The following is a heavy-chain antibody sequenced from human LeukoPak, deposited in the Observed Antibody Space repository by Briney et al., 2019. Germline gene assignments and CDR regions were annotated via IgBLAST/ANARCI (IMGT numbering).Heavy chain of an antibody. V-gene: IGHV3-23*01. J-gene: IGHJ6*02. D-gene: IGHD2-15*01. Sequence: GGSLRLSCAASGFTFSSYAMSWVRQAPGKGLEWVSAISGSGGSTYYADSVKGRFTISRDNSKNTLYLQMNSLRAEDTAVYYCAKDSVGIVVVVAATPGYGMDVWGRGTTVTVSS. CDR3: AKDSVGIVVVVAATPGYGMDV. CDR2: ISGSGGST. CDR1: GFTFSSYA.